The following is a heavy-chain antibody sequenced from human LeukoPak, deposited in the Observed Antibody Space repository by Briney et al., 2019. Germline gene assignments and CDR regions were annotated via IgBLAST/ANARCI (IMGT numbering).Heavy chain of an antibody. CDR2: INPNSGGT. CDR1: GYTFTGYY. J-gene: IGHJ5*02. V-gene: IGHV1-2*02. Sequence: ASVKVSCKASGYTFTGYYMHWLRQAPGQGLEWMGWINPNSGGTNYAQKFQGRVTMTRNTSISTAYMELSSLRSEDTAVYYCASLAAAGPTPWGQGTLVTVSS. CDR3: ASLAAAGPTP. D-gene: IGHD6-13*01.